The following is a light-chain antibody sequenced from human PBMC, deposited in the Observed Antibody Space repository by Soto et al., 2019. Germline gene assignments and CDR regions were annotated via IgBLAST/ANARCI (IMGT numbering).Light chain of an antibody. CDR2: LNSDGSH. CDR1: SGHSSYA. V-gene: IGLV4-69*01. Sequence: QPVLTQSPSASASLGASVKLTCTLSSGHSSYAIAWHQQQPEKGPRYLMRLNSDGSHTKGDGIPDRFSGSSSGAERYLTISSLQSEDEADYYCQTWDTGSSVVFGGGTKLTVL. J-gene: IGLJ2*01. CDR3: QTWDTGSSVV.